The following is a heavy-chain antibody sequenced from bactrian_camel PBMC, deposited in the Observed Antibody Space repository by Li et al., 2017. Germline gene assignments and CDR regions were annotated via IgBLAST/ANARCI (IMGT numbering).Heavy chain of an antibody. CDR1: GFTFSSYW. Sequence: VQLVESGGGLVQPGGSLRLSCVASGFTFSSYWMYWVRQAPGKGLEWISGIGRVGATAYYPDSVKGRFTIRRDNAKNTVYLQMDSLKSEDTALYYCATTGFDFWGQGTQVTVS. CDR3: ATTGFDF. D-gene: IGHD5*01. V-gene: IGHV3S1*01. CDR2: IGRVGATA. J-gene: IGHJ6*01.